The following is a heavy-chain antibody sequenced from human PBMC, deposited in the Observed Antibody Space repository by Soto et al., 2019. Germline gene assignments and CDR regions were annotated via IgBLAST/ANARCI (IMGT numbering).Heavy chain of an antibody. CDR2: INHSGST. Sequence: QVQLQQWGAGLLKPSETLSLTCAVYGGSFSGYYWSWIRQPPGKGLEWIGEINHSGSTNYNPSLKSRVTISVDTSKNQFSLKLSSVTAADTAVYYCARGTMMGAFYIWGQGTMVTVSS. CDR1: GGSFSGYY. J-gene: IGHJ3*02. V-gene: IGHV4-34*01. CDR3: ARGTMMGAFYI. D-gene: IGHD3-22*01.